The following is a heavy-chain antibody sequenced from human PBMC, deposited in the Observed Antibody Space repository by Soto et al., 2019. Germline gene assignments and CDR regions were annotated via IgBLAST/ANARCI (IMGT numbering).Heavy chain of an antibody. V-gene: IGHV3-48*03. D-gene: IGHD3-3*01. Sequence: PGGPLRLSCAASGFTFSSYEMNWVRQAPGKGLEWVSYISSSGSTIYYADSVKGRFTISRDNAKNSLYLQMNSLRAEDTAVYYCARDSHYYDFWSGYYGRNGMDVWGQGTTVTVSS. CDR3: ARDSHYYDFWSGYYGRNGMDV. CDR1: GFTFSSYE. CDR2: ISSSGSTI. J-gene: IGHJ6*02.